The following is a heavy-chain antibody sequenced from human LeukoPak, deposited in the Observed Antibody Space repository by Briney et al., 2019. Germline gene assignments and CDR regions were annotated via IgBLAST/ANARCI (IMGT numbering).Heavy chain of an antibody. CDR3: ARVYGDYLPGWHDAGFNAFDI. CDR2: IIPIFGTA. V-gene: IGHV1-69*13. D-gene: IGHD4-17*01. J-gene: IGHJ3*02. CDR1: GGTFSSYA. Sequence: SVKVSCKASGGTFSSYAISWVRQAPGQGLEWMGGIIPIFGTANYAQKFQGRVTITADESTSTAYMELSSLRSEDTAVYYCARVYGDYLPGWHDAGFNAFDIWGQGTMVTVSS.